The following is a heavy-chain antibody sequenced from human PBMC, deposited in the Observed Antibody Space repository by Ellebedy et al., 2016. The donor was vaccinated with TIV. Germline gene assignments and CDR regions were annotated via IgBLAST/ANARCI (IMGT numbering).Heavy chain of an antibody. V-gene: IGHV3-7*01. D-gene: IGHD3-22*01. CDR2: IKQDGSEN. Sequence: PGGSLRLSCAASGFTFSSYWMSWVRQTPGKGLEWLANIKQDGSENYYVYAVKGRFTISEDNAKNSMYLQMNSLRAEDTAVYYWARVYDSIDYWGQGTLVTVSS. J-gene: IGHJ4*02. CDR1: GFTFSSYW. CDR3: ARVYDSIDY.